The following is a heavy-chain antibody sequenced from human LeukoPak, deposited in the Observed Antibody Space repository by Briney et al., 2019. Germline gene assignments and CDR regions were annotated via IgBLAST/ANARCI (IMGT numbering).Heavy chain of an antibody. D-gene: IGHD3-22*01. CDR1: GFTFDDYG. J-gene: IGHJ3*02. CDR3: ARARYYNSSGYLDALDI. V-gene: IGHV3-20*04. CDR2: INWNSGST. Sequence: RPGGSLRLSCAASGFTFDDYGIIWVRQAPGKGLEWVSGINWNSGSTGYADSVKGRFTIFRDNAKNSLYLQMNTLRAEDTALYYCARARYYNSSGYLDALDIWGQGTMVTVSS.